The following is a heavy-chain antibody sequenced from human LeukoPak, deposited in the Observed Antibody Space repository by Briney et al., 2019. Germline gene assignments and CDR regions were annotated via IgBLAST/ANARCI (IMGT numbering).Heavy chain of an antibody. CDR1: GFTFTAYY. J-gene: IGHJ4*02. D-gene: IGHD7-27*01. Sequence: ASVKVSCKTSGFTFTAYYVHWVRQAPGEGLEWMGWINPNSGGTNYAQKFQGRVTMTRDTSISTAYMELSRLRSDDTAVYYCARDIRGEYYFDYWGQGTLVTVSS. CDR3: ARDIRGEYYFDY. V-gene: IGHV1-2*02. CDR2: INPNSGGT.